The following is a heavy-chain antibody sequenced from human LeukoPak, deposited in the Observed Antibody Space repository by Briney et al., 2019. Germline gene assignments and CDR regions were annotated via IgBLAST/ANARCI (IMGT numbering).Heavy chain of an antibody. CDR2: ISGSGGST. J-gene: IGHJ4*02. Sequence: GGSPRLSCAASGFTFSSYAMSWVRQAPGKGLEWVSAISGSGGSTYYADSVKGRFTISRDNSKNTLYLQMNSLRAEDTAVYYCAKGVVVPTYYYDSSGYWGQGTLVTVSS. V-gene: IGHV3-23*01. CDR3: AKGVVVPTYYYDSSGY. D-gene: IGHD3-22*01. CDR1: GFTFSSYA.